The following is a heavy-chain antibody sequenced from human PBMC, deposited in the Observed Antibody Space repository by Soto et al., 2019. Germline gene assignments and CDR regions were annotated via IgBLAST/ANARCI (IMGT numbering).Heavy chain of an antibody. V-gene: IGHV3-15*01. Sequence: GVLRLSCAASGFTFSNAWMSWVRQAPGKGLEWVGRIKSYTNGGTTDYAAPVKGRFAISRDDSKNTLYLQMNSLKTEDAGVYYCTTDDPINKYWGQGTLVTVSS. J-gene: IGHJ4*02. CDR3: TTDDPINKY. CDR1: GFTFSNAW. CDR2: IKSYTNGGTT.